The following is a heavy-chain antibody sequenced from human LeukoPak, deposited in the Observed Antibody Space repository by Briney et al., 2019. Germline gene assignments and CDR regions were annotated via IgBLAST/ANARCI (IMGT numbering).Heavy chain of an antibody. D-gene: IGHD5-12*01. J-gene: IGHJ6*02. V-gene: IGHV4-30-4*01. CDR1: GGSISSGDYY. Sequence: SQTLSLTCTVSGGSISSGDYYWSWIRQPPGKGLEWIGYIYYSGSTYYNPSLKSRVTISVDTSKNQFSLELSSVTAADTAVYYCARDPLEASNYYGMDVWGQGTTVTVSS. CDR3: ARDPLEASNYYGMDV. CDR2: IYYSGST.